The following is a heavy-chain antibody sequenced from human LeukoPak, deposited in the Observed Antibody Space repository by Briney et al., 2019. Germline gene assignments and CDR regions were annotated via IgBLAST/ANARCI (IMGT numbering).Heavy chain of an antibody. J-gene: IGHJ6*03. Sequence: GGSLRLSCAASGFTFSSYWMSWVRQAPGKGLEWVANIKQDGSEKHYVDSVKGRFTISRDNAKNSLSLQMDNLRDEDTAVYYCARDPYSGNYGNDYYYYMDVWGKGTTVSISS. CDR1: GFTFSSYW. V-gene: IGHV3-7*01. CDR3: ARDPYSGNYGNDYYYYMDV. CDR2: IKQDGSEK. D-gene: IGHD1-26*01.